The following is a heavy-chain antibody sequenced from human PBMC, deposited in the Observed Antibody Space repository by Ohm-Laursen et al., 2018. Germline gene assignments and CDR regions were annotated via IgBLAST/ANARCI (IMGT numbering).Heavy chain of an antibody. CDR2: ISYDGSNK. D-gene: IGHD4-17*01. CDR1: GFTFSSYG. Sequence: SLRLSCTASGFTFSSYGMHWVRQAAGKGLEWVAVISYDGSNKYYGDSVKGRFTISRDNSKNTLYLQMNSLRAEGTAVYYCAKDPGRATTTVSTYFDYRGQGTLVTVSS. V-gene: IGHV3-30*18. CDR3: AKDPGRATTTVSTYFDY. J-gene: IGHJ4*02.